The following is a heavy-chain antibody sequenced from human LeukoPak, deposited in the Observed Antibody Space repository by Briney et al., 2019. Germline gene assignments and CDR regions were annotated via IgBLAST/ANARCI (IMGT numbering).Heavy chain of an antibody. V-gene: IGHV3-30*04. CDR2: ISYDGSNK. Sequence: GGSLRLSCAASGFTFSSYEMNWVRQAPGKGLEWVAVISYDGSNKYYADSVKGRFTISRDNSKNTLYLQMNSLRAEDTAVYYCAREGVRGVIIGAFDIWGQGTMVTVSS. J-gene: IGHJ3*02. CDR3: AREGVRGVIIGAFDI. CDR1: GFTFSSYE. D-gene: IGHD3-10*01.